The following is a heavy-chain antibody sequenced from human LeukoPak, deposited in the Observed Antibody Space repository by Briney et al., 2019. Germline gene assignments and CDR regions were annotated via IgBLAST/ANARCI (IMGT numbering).Heavy chain of an antibody. CDR1: GGSISSGDYY. V-gene: IGHV4-30-4*01. CDR3: ARRGSGSPFDY. J-gene: IGHJ4*02. Sequence: PSQTLSLTCTVSGGSISSGDYYWSWIRQPPGKGLEWIGYIYYSGSTYYNPSLKSRVTISVDTSKNQFSLRLSSVTAADTAVYYCARRGSGSPFDYWGLGTLVTVSS. D-gene: IGHD3-10*01. CDR2: IYYSGST.